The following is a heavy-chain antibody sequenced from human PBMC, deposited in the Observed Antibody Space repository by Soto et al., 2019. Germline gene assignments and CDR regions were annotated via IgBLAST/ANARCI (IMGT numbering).Heavy chain of an antibody. CDR2: IAASGATT. Sequence: GGSLRLSCAGSGFTFGNYAMSWVRQAPGKGLEWVSAIAASGATTYYADSVKGRLTVYRENSKNTLYLQMNSLRAEDTAVYYCAKDRGGSGWRFDYCGQRTLVTFSP. CDR1: GFTFGNYA. J-gene: IGHJ4*02. D-gene: IGHD6-19*01. V-gene: IGHV3-23*01. CDR3: AKDRGGSGWRFDY.